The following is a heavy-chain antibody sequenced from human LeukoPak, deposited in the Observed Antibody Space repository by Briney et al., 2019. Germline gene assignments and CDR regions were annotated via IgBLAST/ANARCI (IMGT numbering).Heavy chain of an antibody. CDR3: AWSYSGALDI. Sequence: SVKVSCKASGGTFSSYSISWVRQAPGQGLEWMGGIIPIFGTTNYAQKFQGRVTSTTDEATSTAYMELSGLRSEDTAVYYCAWSYSGALDIWGPGTMVSVSS. J-gene: IGHJ3*02. CDR1: GGTFSSYS. D-gene: IGHD1-26*01. V-gene: IGHV1-69*05. CDR2: IIPIFGTT.